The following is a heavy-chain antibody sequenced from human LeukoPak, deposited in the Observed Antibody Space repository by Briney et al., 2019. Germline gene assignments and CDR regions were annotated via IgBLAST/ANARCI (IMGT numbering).Heavy chain of an antibody. J-gene: IGHJ5*02. V-gene: IGHV1-18*01. CDR2: INTDNGNT. Sequence: ASVKVSCKASGYTFNTYGISWVRQAPGQRPEWMGWINTDNGNTKYAQKFQGRVTMTTDTSTSTAYMELSSLRSDDTAVYYCARKGCTGDCYRFDPWGQGTIVPHSS. CDR1: GYTFNTYG. CDR3: ARKGCTGDCYRFDP. D-gene: IGHD2-21*02.